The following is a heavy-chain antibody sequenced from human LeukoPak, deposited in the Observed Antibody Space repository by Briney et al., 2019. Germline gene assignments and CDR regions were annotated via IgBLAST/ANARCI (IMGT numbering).Heavy chain of an antibody. J-gene: IGHJ3*02. V-gene: IGHV1-18*01. D-gene: IGHD1-26*01. CDR1: GYTFTSYG. CDR2: ISAYNGNT. CDR3: ARMYSGSLRDAFDI. Sequence: ASVKVSCKASGYTFTSYGISWVRQAPGQGLEWMGWISAYNGNTNYAQKLQGRVTTTTDTSTSTAYMELSSLRSEDTAVYYCARMYSGSLRDAFDIWGQGTMVTVSS.